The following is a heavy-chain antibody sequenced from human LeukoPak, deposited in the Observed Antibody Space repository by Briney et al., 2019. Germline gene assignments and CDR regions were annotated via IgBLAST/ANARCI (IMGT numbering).Heavy chain of an antibody. CDR1: GFTFNSHS. D-gene: IGHD5-24*01. CDR2: ISTSSSYI. V-gene: IGHV3-21*01. Sequence: PGGSLRLSCAASGFTFNSHSMNWVRQAPGKGLEWVSSISTSSSYIYYADSVKSRFTISRDNAKNSLYLRMNSLRAEDTAVYYCARPRGNVEMAAIPFDYWGQGTLVTVSS. J-gene: IGHJ4*02. CDR3: ARPRGNVEMAAIPFDY.